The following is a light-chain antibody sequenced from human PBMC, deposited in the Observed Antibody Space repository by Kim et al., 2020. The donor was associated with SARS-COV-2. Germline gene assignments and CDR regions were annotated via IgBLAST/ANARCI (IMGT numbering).Light chain of an antibody. J-gene: IGKJ5*01. CDR2: DAS. CDR3: QQYDNLPIT. V-gene: IGKV1-33*01. CDR1: QDISNE. Sequence: VSECERVTITCHASQDISNELNWYQQKPGKSPKLLIYDASNLETGVPSRISGSGAETDVSFSISSLQPEDIATYYCQQYDNLPITFGQGTRLEIK.